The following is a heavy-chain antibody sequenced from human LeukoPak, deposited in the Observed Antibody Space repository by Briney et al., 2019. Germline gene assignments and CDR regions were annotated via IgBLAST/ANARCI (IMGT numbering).Heavy chain of an antibody. J-gene: IGHJ1*01. CDR3: ARDLGAVAGSSLLP. V-gene: IGHV1-18*01. Sequence: GASVTVPCQASGYTLPSYGLSWVRQAPAQGLEWMGWISAYNGNPQHPQQLQGRVTMTTDTSTSTAYMELRSLSSDGTAVYFCARDLGAVAGSSLLPWGQGTLVTVSS. CDR2: ISAYNGNP. D-gene: IGHD6-19*01. CDR1: GYTLPSYG.